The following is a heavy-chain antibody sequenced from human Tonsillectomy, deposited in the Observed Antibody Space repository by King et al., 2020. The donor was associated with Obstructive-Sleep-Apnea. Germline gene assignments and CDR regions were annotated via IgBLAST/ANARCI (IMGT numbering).Heavy chain of an antibody. Sequence: QLVQSGAEVKKPGSSVKVSCKASGGTFSSYAISWVRQAPGQGLEWMGRIIPILGIANYAQKFQGRVTITADKSTRTAYMELSSLRSEDTAVYYCARDSQVPTITFDYWVQGTLVTVSS. CDR3: ARDSQVPTITFDY. CDR1: GGTFSSYA. D-gene: IGHD5-12*01. V-gene: IGHV1-69*09. CDR2: IIPILGIA. J-gene: IGHJ4*02.